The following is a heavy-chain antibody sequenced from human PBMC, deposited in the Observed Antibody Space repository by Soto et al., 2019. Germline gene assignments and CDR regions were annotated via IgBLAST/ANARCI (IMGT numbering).Heavy chain of an antibody. CDR1: GYTFTSYG. V-gene: IGHV1-18*01. CDR3: ARDHCSGGSCTTYYYYYMDV. J-gene: IGHJ6*03. Sequence: ASVKVSCKASGYTFTSYGISWVRQAPGQGLEWMGWINACNGNTKYSQKFQGRVTITTDTSASTAYMELSSLRSEDTAVYYCARDHCSGGSCTTYYYYYMDVWGKGTTVTVSS. CDR2: INACNGNT. D-gene: IGHD2-15*01.